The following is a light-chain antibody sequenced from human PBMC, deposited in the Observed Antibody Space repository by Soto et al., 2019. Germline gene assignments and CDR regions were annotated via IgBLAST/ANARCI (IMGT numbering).Light chain of an antibody. J-gene: IGLJ6*01. CDR2: VGTGGIVG. CDR3: GADHGSGSNSNV. Sequence: QLVLTQPPSASASLGASVTLTCTLSSGYGNYKVDWYQLRPGKGPRFVMRVGTGGIVGSKGDGIPDRFSVLGSGLNRYLTIKNIQEEDESDYHCGADHGSGSNSNVFGSGTQLTVL. CDR1: SGYGNYK. V-gene: IGLV9-49*01.